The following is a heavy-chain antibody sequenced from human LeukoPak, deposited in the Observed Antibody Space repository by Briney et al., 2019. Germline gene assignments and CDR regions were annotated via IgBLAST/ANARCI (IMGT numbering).Heavy chain of an antibody. J-gene: IGHJ4*02. Sequence: PGGSLRLSCTASGFTFGDYAMSWVRQAPGKGLEWVGFIRSKAYGGTTEYAASVKGRFTISRDDSKSIAYLQMNSLKTEDTAVYYCARDTRDGIDYWGQGTLVTVSS. CDR2: IRSKAYGGTT. CDR1: GFTFGDYA. CDR3: ARDTRDGIDY. V-gene: IGHV3-49*04. D-gene: IGHD5-24*01.